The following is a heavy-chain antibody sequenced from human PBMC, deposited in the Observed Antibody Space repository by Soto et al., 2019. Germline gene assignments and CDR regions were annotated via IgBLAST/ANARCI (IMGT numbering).Heavy chain of an antibody. J-gene: IGHJ4*02. CDR2: ISAYKVNK. V-gene: IGHV1-18*01. CDR1: GYTFTRYG. D-gene: IGHD3-10*01. Sequence: ASVKVSCKASGYTFTRYGISWVRQAPGQGLEWMGWISAYKVNKNYAQKLQGRVTMTTDTSTSKAYMELRSLRAEDTAVYYCAREFAPGSPNYDYWGLGTLVTVSS. CDR3: AREFAPGSPNYDY.